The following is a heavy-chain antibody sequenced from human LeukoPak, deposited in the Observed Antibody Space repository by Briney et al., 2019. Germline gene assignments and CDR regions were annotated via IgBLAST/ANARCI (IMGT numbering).Heavy chain of an antibody. CDR1: GFTFSSYS. V-gene: IGHV3-21*01. CDR3: ARDFLGSQWLVRGLPGY. Sequence: PGCSLTLSCPASGFTFSSYSMNWLRQAPGKELAGVSSISKSSSYIYYADSVKARFTISRDHATNSLYLQPYSLTAEDTAVYYCARDFLGSQWLVRGLPGYWGQGTLVTVSS. D-gene: IGHD6-19*01. J-gene: IGHJ4*02. CDR2: ISKSSSYI.